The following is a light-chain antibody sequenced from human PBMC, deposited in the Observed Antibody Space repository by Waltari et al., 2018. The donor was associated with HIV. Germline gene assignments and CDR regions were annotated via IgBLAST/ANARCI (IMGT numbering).Light chain of an antibody. J-gene: IGLJ3*02. CDR1: SSDVGGYNY. Sequence: QSALTQPASVSGSPGHAITIPCTGTSSDVGGYNYVSWYQQYPGKAPKLMIYDVSNRPSGVSNRFSGSKSGNTASLTISGLQAEDEADYYCSSYTSSSTRVFGGGTKLTVL. CDR3: SSYTSSSTRV. V-gene: IGLV2-14*01. CDR2: DVS.